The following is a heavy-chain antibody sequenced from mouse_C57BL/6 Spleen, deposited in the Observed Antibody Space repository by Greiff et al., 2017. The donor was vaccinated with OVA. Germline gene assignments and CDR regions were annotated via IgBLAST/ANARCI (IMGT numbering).Heavy chain of an antibody. V-gene: IGHV1-39*01. CDR3: ARKGNYYGSSWEDAMDY. D-gene: IGHD1-1*01. Sequence: VQLQQSGPELVKPGASVKISCKASGYSFTDYNMNWVKQSNGKSLEWIGVINPNYGTTSYNQKFKGKATLTVDQSSSTAYMQLNSLTSEDAAVYYCARKGNYYGSSWEDAMDYWGQGTSVTVSS. CDR1: GYSFTDYN. J-gene: IGHJ4*01. CDR2: INPNYGTT.